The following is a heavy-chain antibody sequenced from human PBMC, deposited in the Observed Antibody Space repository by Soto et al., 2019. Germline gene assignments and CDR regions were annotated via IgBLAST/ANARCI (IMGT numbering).Heavy chain of an antibody. CDR2: INPSGGST. Sequence: ASVKVSCKASGYTFTSYYMHWVRQAPGQGLEWMGIINPSGGSTSYAQKFQGRVTMTRDTSTSTVYMELSSLRSEDTAVYYCAISDRFIAVVRVTPYLRWLDPWGQGTLVTVSS. J-gene: IGHJ5*02. V-gene: IGHV1-46*03. CDR3: AISDRFIAVVRVTPYLRWLDP. D-gene: IGHD6-19*01. CDR1: GYTFTSYY.